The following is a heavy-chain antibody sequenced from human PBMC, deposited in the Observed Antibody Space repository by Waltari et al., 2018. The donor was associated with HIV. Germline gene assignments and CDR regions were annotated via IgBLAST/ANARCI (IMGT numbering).Heavy chain of an antibody. CDR1: EFTVSSDY. D-gene: IGHD5-12*01. CDR3: ARGSEYSGYADAFDI. J-gene: IGHJ3*02. Sequence: EVQLVETGGGLIQPGGSLRLSCAASEFTVSSDYMSWVLQAPGKGLEWVSVIYSGGSTYYADSVKGRFTISRDNSKNTLYLQMNSLRAEDTAIYYCARGSEYSGYADAFDIWGQGTMVTVSS. V-gene: IGHV3-53*02. CDR2: IYSGGST.